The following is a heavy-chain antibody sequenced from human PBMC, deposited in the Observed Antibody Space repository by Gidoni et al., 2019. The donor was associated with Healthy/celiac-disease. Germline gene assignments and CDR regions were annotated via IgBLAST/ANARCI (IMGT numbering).Heavy chain of an antibody. CDR2: ISGSGGST. Sequence: EVQLLESGGGLVQPGWSLRLSCAAPGFPFSSYAMSWVRQAPGKGLEWVSAISGSGGSTYYADSVKGRFTISRDNSKNTLYLQMNSLRAEETAVYYCAKDLTSKAVVAADYWGQGTLVTVSS. V-gene: IGHV3-23*01. CDR3: AKDLTSKAVVAADY. D-gene: IGHD2-15*01. J-gene: IGHJ4*02. CDR1: GFPFSSYA.